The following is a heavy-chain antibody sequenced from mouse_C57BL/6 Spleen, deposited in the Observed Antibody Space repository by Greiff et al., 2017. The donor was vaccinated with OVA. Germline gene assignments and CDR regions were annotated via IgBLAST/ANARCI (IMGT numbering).Heavy chain of an antibody. V-gene: IGHV3-6*01. CDR3: AREADYEGAMDY. D-gene: IGHD2-4*01. J-gene: IGHJ4*01. CDR1: GYSITSGYY. CDR2: ISYDGSN. Sequence: EVKLEESGPGLVKPSQSLSLTCSVTGYSITSGYYWNWIRQFPGNKLEWMGYISYDGSNNYNPSLKNRISITRDTSKNQFFLKLNSVTTEDTATYYCAREADYEGAMDYWGQGTSVTVSS.